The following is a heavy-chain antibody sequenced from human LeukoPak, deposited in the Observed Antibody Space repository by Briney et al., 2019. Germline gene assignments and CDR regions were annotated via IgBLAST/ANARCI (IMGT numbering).Heavy chain of an antibody. V-gene: IGHV3-23*01. CDR2: ISGRGDST. CDR1: RFTFSSYA. D-gene: IGHD5-12*01. J-gene: IGHJ5*02. Sequence: PGGSLRLSCAASRFTFSSYAMNWVRQAPGKGLEWVSSISGRGDSTYYAASLKGRFTISRDNSRNTLYLQMNSLRAEDTAVYYCAKAPSLVATIFWFDPWGQGTLVTVSS. CDR3: AKAPSLVATIFWFDP.